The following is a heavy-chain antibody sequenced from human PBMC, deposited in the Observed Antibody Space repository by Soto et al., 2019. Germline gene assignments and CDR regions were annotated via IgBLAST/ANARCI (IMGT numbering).Heavy chain of an antibody. CDR2: VVYDGSHQ. J-gene: IGHJ3*02. CDR1: GXXXXXXX. V-gene: IGHV3-30*01. D-gene: IGHD3-16*01. Sequence: GGSLXLSCXASGXXXXXXXXXXXXQAPGXGLEWVXXVVYDGSHQDYADSVKGRFTISRDNSKNTLYLQMNSLRAEDTDVYYCAKDRGEYLPFWAAFDIWGQGTMVTVSS. CDR3: AKDRGEYLPFWAAFDI.